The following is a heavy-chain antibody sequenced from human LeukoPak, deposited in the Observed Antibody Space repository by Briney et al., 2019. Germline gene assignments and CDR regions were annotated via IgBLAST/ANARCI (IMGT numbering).Heavy chain of an antibody. CDR1: GFTFSSYA. D-gene: IGHD5-24*01. Sequence: PGRSLRLSCAASGFTFSSYAMHWVRQAPGKGLEWVAVISYDGSNKYYADSVKGRFTISRDNSKNTLYLRMNSLRAEDTAVYYCARGVEMAHEGVYWGQGTLVTVSS. CDR3: ARGVEMAHEGVY. CDR2: ISYDGSNK. J-gene: IGHJ4*02. V-gene: IGHV3-30-3*01.